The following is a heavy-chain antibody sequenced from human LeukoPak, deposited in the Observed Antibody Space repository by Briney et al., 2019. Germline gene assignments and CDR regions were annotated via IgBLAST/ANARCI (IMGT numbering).Heavy chain of an antibody. J-gene: IGHJ3*02. CDR1: DGSINGYY. D-gene: IGHD6-13*01. V-gene: IGHV4-59*01. Sequence: SGTLSLTCTVSDGSINGYYWSWIRQPPGKGLDWIGYMYSGGTTNYSPSLKSRVTISEDMSKNQFSLKLTSVTAADTAVYYCARHSGHSSTNDAFDIWGQGTMVTVSS. CDR3: ARHSGHSSTNDAFDI. CDR2: MYSGGTT.